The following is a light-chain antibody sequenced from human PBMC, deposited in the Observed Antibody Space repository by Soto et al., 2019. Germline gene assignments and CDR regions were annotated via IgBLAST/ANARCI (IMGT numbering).Light chain of an antibody. J-gene: IGKJ1*01. V-gene: IGKV3-15*01. Sequence: EIVMTQSPATLSVSPGERATLSCRASQSVSSNLAWYQQKPGQAPRHLIYGASTRATDIPARFSGSGSGTEVTLTISSLQSEDFAIYYCQQYDNWPWTFGPGTKVEIK. CDR3: QQYDNWPWT. CDR1: QSVSSN. CDR2: GAS.